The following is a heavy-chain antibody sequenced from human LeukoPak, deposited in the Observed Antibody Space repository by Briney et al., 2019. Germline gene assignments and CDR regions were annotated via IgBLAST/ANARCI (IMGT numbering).Heavy chain of an antibody. CDR1: GFTFSTYW. CDR3: VKRGGVYGSGSYAFDI. CDR2: IRSNGDST. J-gene: IGHJ3*02. D-gene: IGHD3-10*01. V-gene: IGHV3-64D*09. Sequence: GGSLRLSCAASGFTFSTYWMHWVRQAPGKGLEYVSAIRSNGDSTHYADSVRGRFTISRDNSKNTLYLQMSSLRTEDTAVYYCVKRGGVYGSGSYAFDIWGHGTMVTVSS.